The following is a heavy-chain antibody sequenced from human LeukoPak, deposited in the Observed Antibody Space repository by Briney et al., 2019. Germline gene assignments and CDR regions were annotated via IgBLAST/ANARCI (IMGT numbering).Heavy chain of an antibody. V-gene: IGHV5-51*01. CDR2: IYPGDSDT. Sequence: GESLQISCKGSGYSFTSYWIGWVRQMPGKGLEWMGIIYPGDSDTRYSPSFQGQVTISADKSISTAYLQWSSLKASDTAMYYCARYRAFRGHTVTSRPYYYYCGMDVWGQGTTVTVSS. CDR1: GYSFTSYW. J-gene: IGHJ6*02. D-gene: IGHD4-11*01. CDR3: ARYRAFRGHTVTSRPYYYYCGMDV.